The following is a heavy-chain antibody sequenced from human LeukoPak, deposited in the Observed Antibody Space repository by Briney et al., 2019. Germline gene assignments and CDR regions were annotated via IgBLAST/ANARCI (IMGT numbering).Heavy chain of an antibody. CDR1: GFSLSPYG. CDR3: AKSGASPLYHMDV. V-gene: IGHV3-23*01. CDR2: ITGSSGTA. J-gene: IGHJ6*03. D-gene: IGHD1-26*01. Sequence: GGSLRLSCAASGFSLSPYGMNWVRQAPGRGLEWVSGITGSSGTAYYAGSVKGRFTISRDDSKNTLYLQMSSLRVDDTAIYYCAKSGASPLYHMDVWGKGATVTVSS.